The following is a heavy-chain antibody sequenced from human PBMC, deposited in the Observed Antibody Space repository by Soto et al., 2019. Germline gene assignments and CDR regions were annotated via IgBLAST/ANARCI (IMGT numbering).Heavy chain of an antibody. V-gene: IGHV3-23*01. D-gene: IGHD2-15*01. CDR1: GFTFSSYA. Sequence: EVQLLESGGGLVQPGGSLRLSCAASGFTFSSYAMSWVRQAPGKGLEWVSAISGSGGSTYYADPVKGRFTISRDNSKNTLYLQMNSLRAEDTAVYYCAKARLGYCSGGSCYSRLWGQGTLVTVSS. J-gene: IGHJ4*02. CDR3: AKARLGYCSGGSCYSRL. CDR2: ISGSGGST.